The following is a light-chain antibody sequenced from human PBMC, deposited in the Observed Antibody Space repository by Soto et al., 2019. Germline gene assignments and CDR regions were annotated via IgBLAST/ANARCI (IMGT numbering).Light chain of an antibody. J-gene: IGLJ3*02. Sequence: QSVLTQPASVSGSPGQSFTISCTGTSSDVGAYHSVSWYQQHPGKAPKLIIFDVSNRPSGVSNRFSGSKSGNTASLTISGLQAEAEADYYCSSFTDTGTVMFGGGTKLTVL. V-gene: IGLV2-14*03. CDR3: SSFTDTGTVM. CDR1: SSDVGAYHS. CDR2: DVS.